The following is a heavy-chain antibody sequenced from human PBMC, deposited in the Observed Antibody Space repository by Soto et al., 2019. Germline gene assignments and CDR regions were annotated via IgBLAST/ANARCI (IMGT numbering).Heavy chain of an antibody. CDR1: GFTFGDYA. CDR2: IRSKAYGGTT. D-gene: IGHD3-3*01. Sequence: PGGSLRLSCTASGFTFGDYAMSWFRQAPGKGLEWVGFIRSKAYGGTTEYAASVKGRFTISRDDSKSIAYLQMNSLKTEDTAVYYCTRARGDFWSGYWDYWGQGTLVTVSS. CDR3: TRARGDFWSGYWDY. J-gene: IGHJ4*02. V-gene: IGHV3-49*03.